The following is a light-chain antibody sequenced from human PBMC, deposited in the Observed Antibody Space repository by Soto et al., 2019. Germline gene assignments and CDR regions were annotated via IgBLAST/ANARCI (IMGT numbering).Light chain of an antibody. CDR3: CSYASSSTFWV. V-gene: IGLV2-23*03. Sequence: QSALTQPASVSGSPGQSITISCTGTSSDVGSYNLVSWYQQHPGKAPKLMIYGGIKRPSGVSNRFSGSKSGNTASLTISGLQAEDEADYYCCSYASSSTFWVFGGGTKLTVL. J-gene: IGLJ3*02. CDR2: GGI. CDR1: SSDVGSYNL.